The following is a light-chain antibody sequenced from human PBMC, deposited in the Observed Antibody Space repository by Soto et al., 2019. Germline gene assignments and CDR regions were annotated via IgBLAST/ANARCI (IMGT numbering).Light chain of an antibody. V-gene: IGKV1-39*01. J-gene: IGKJ1*01. CDR3: QQSYSTPRT. CDR1: QSITSY. CDR2: AAS. Sequence: DIQMTQSPSSLSASVGDRVTITCRASQSITSYLNWYQQKPGKAPKLLIYAASNLQSGVPSRFSGSISGTDFTLTISSLQPEDFATYYCQQSYSTPRTFGQGTKVEIK.